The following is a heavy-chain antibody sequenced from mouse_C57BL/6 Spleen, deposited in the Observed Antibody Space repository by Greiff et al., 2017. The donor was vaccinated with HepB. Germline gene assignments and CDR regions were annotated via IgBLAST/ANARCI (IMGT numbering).Heavy chain of an antibody. V-gene: IGHV1-15*01. J-gene: IGHJ2*01. CDR3: TRGRGRQDFDY. CDR1: GYTFTDYE. CDR2: IDPETGGT. D-gene: IGHD6-1*01. Sequence: VQLQQSGAELVRPGASVTLSCKASGYTFTDYEMHWVKQTPVHGLEWIGAIDPETGGTAYNQKFKGKAILTADNSSSTAYMELRSLTSEDSAVYYCTRGRGRQDFDYWGQGTTLTVSS.